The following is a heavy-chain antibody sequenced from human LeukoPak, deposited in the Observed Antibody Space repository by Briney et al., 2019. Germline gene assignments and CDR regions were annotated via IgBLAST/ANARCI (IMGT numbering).Heavy chain of an antibody. CDR2: ISYDGSNK. CDR3: ASYGDFPRWYFDL. J-gene: IGHJ2*01. D-gene: IGHD4-17*01. Sequence: PGRSLRLSCAASGFTFSSYAMHWVRQAPGKGLEWVAVISYDGSNKYYADSVKGRFAISRDNAKNSLYLQMNSLRDEDTAVYYCASYGDFPRWYFDLWGRGTLVTVSS. CDR1: GFTFSSYA. V-gene: IGHV3-30*09.